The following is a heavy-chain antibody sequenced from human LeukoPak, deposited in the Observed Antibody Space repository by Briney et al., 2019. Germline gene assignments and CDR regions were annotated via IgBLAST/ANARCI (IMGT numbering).Heavy chain of an antibody. V-gene: IGHV1-58*01. CDR1: GFTFTSSA. Sequence: SVKVSCKASGFTFTSSAVQWVRQARGQRLEWIGWIVVGSGNTNYAQKFQERVTITRDMSTSTAYMELSRLRSDDTAVYYCARGEYYYDSSGRDAFDIWGQGTMVTVSS. J-gene: IGHJ3*02. CDR2: IVVGSGNT. D-gene: IGHD3-22*01. CDR3: ARGEYYYDSSGRDAFDI.